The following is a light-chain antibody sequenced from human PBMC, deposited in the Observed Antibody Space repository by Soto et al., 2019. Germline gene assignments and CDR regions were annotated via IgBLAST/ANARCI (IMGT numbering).Light chain of an antibody. CDR1: SSDVGGYNY. CDR3: CSYAGSNYYV. CDR2: DVS. V-gene: IGLV2-23*02. Sequence: QSVLTQPASVSGSPGQSITISCTGTSSDVGGYNYVSWYRQHPGRAPKLMIYDVSNRPSGVSNRFSGSKSGNTASLTISGLQAEDEADYYCCSYAGSNYYVFGTGTKVTVL. J-gene: IGLJ1*01.